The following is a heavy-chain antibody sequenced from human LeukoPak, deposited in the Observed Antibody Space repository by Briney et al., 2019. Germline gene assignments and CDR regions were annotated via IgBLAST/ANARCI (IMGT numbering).Heavy chain of an antibody. CDR2: IYSDNT. D-gene: IGHD4/OR15-4a*01. V-gene: IGHV3-53*01. J-gene: IGHJ4*02. CDR1: GFTVSSNS. Sequence: GGSLTLSCTVSGFTVSSNSMSWVRQAPGKGLEWVSFIYSDNTHYPDSVKGRFTISRDNSKNTLYLQMNSLRAEDTAVYYCARRAGAYSHPYDYWGQGTLVTVSS. CDR3: ARRAGAYSHPYDY.